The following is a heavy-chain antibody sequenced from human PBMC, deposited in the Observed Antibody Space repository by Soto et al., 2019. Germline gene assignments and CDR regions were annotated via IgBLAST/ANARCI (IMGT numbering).Heavy chain of an antibody. J-gene: IGHJ4*02. V-gene: IGHV3-20*04. D-gene: IGHD2-2*02. CDR2: INWNGRST. CDR1: GFTFDDYA. CDR3: ARCSSTSCYIMAFFDY. Sequence: EVQLVESGGGVVRPGGSLRLSCAASGFTFDDYAMSWVRQAPGKGLEWVAGINWNGRSTTYADSLKGRFTISRDKAKNSLHLQINSLRAEDTALYFCARCSSTSCYIMAFFDYWGQGTLVTVSS.